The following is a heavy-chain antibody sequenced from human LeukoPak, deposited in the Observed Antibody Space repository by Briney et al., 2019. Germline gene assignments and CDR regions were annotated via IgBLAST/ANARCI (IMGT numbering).Heavy chain of an antibody. CDR1: GFTFSNYA. Sequence: GGSLRLSCAASGFTFSNYAMTWVRQAPGEGLEWVSTITGSGGNTYYADSVKGRFTISRGNSKNTIYLQMNSLRVEDTAVYYCAKGAYTTYFDSWGPGALVTVSS. D-gene: IGHD2-2*02. J-gene: IGHJ4*02. CDR2: ITGSGGNT. V-gene: IGHV3-23*01. CDR3: AKGAYTTYFDS.